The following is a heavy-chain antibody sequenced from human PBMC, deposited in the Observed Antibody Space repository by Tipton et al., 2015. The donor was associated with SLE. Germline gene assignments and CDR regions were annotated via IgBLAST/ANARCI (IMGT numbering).Heavy chain of an antibody. CDR2: ISYDGSEK. CDR3: VRGRSGLGIGHFDN. D-gene: IGHD3/OR15-3a*01. V-gene: IGHV3-30*01. J-gene: IGHJ4*02. CDR1: GFTFSNFA. Sequence: SLRLSCVASGFTFSNFAFHWVRQAPGKGLEWVTVISYDGSEKYYPGSVKGRFTISRDDSKKTLYLQMNSLRPEDSAIYYCVRGRSGLGIGHFDNWGQGTLVTV.